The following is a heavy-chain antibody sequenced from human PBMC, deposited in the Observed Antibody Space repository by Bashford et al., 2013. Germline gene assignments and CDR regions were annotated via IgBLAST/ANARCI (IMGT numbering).Heavy chain of an antibody. CDR1: GGSISTYY. D-gene: IGHD2-15*01. CDR3: AREVGCSGGGCSYGMDV. J-gene: IGHJ6*02. Sequence: SETLSLTCTISGGSISTYYWSWIRQPPGKGLEWIGYIYSSGSPTYSPSLKSRVTISVDTSKNQFSLKLTSVNAADTAVYYCAREVGCSGGGCSYGMDVWGQGTTVTVSS. V-gene: IGHV4-59*01. CDR2: IYSSGSP.